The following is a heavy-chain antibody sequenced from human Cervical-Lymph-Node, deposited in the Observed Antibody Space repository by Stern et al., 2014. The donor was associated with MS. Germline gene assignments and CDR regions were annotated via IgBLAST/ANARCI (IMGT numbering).Heavy chain of an antibody. J-gene: IGHJ5*02. CDR1: GGTFSRHA. CDR2: IIPVLNTS. Sequence: QVQLVESGAEVKEPWSSVKVSCTASGGTFSRHAISWVRQAPGHGLEWMGGIIPVLNTSNYAQKFQGRAPITADDSTSTTFLELSGLTSNDTALYYCARGGSARRGSGWLDPWGQGTLVSVSS. D-gene: IGHD3-10*01. V-gene: IGHV1-69*01. CDR3: ARGGSARRGSGWLDP.